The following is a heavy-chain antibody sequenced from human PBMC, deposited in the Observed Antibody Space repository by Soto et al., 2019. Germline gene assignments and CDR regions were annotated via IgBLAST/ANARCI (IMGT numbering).Heavy chain of an antibody. V-gene: IGHV1-18*01. CDR1: GYTFTSYG. D-gene: IGHD6-13*01. CDR2: ISAYNGNT. CDR3: ASDWAAAGPFDY. Sequence: ASGKGSFKASGYTFTSYGISWERQAPGQGLEWMGWISAYNGNTNYAQKLQGRVTMTTDTSTSTAYMELRSLRSDDTAVYYCASDWAAAGPFDYWGKETLVTLAS. J-gene: IGHJ4*02.